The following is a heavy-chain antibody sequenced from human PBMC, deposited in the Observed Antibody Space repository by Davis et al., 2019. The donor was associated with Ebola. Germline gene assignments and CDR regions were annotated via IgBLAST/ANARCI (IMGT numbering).Heavy chain of an antibody. V-gene: IGHV4-34*01. CDR3: ARHSTRYYYYGMDV. Sequence: GSLRLSCAVYGGSFSGYYWSWIRQPPGKGLEWIGEINHSGSTNYNPSLKSRVTISVDTSKNQFSLKLSSVTAADTAVYYCARHSTRYYYYGMDVWGQGTTVTVSS. CDR2: INHSGST. D-gene: IGHD1-1*01. CDR1: GGSFSGYY. J-gene: IGHJ6*02.